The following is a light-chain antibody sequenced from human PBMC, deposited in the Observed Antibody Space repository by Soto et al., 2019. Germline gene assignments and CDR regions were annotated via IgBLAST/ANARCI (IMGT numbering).Light chain of an antibody. CDR1: SSNIGAVYD. Sequence: QSVLTQPPSGSGAPGQRVTISCTGSSSNIGAVYDVHWYQQLPGTAPKLLIYGNSNRPSGVPDRFSGSKSGTSASLAITGLQAEDEADYFCQSYDISLSGYVFGSGNKLTVL. CDR2: GNS. CDR3: QSYDISLSGYV. J-gene: IGLJ1*01. V-gene: IGLV1-40*01.